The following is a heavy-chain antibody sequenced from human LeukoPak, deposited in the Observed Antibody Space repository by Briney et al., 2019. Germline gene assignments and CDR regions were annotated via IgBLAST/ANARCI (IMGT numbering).Heavy chain of an antibody. CDR1: GGSISSYY. CDR3: ARAARIVGAPFDY. CDR2: IYYSGST. D-gene: IGHD1-26*01. Sequence: SETPSLTCTVSGGSISSYYWSWIRQPPGKGLEWIGYIYYSGSTNYNPSLKSRVTISVDTSKNQFSLKLSSVTAADTAVYYCARAARIVGAPFDYWGQGTLGTLSS. J-gene: IGHJ4*02. V-gene: IGHV4-59*01.